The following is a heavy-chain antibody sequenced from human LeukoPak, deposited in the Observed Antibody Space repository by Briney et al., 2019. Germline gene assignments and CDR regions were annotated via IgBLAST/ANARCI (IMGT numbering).Heavy chain of an antibody. CDR3: ARVTTGGYYNY. CDR1: GGSISSGSYY. V-gene: IGHV4-61*02. CDR2: IYTSGST. D-gene: IGHD3-22*01. J-gene: IGHJ4*02. Sequence: PSETLSLTCSVSGGSISSGSYYWSWIRQPAGTGLEWIGRIYTSGSTNYNPSLKSRVTMSFDASNNQFSLRLSSVTAADTAVYYCARVTTGGYYNYWGQGTLVTVSS.